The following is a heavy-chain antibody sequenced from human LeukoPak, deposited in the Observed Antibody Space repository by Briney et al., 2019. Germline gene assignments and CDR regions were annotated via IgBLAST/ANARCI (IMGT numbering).Heavy chain of an antibody. CDR3: ARGLEADYLGC. V-gene: IGHV6-1*01. D-gene: IGHD4-11*01. CDR2: TYYRSKWYN. Sequence: SQTLSLTCALSGDSVSSNNAAWNWIGQSPSRGLEWLGRTYYRSKWYNDYALSVKSRITINPDTSKNQFSLHLNSVTPEDTAMYYCARGLEADYLGCWGQGTLVTVSS. J-gene: IGHJ4*02. CDR1: GDSVSSNNAA.